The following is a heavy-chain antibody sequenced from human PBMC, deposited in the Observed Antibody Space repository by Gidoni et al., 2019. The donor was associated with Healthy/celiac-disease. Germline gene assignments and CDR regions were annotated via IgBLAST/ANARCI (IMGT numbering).Heavy chain of an antibody. Sequence: QVQLQQWGAGLLKPSETLSLTCAVYGGSFSGYYWSWIRQPPGKGLEWIGEINHSGSTNYNPSLKSRVTISVDTSKNQFSLKLSSVTAADTAVYYCASRTRTTYYYYGMDVWGQGTTVTVSS. V-gene: IGHV4-34*01. D-gene: IGHD1-1*01. J-gene: IGHJ6*02. CDR1: GGSFSGYY. CDR3: ASRTRTTYYYYGMDV. CDR2: INHSGST.